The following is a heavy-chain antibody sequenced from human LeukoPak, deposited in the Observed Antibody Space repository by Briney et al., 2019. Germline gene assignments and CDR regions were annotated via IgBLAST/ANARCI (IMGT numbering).Heavy chain of an antibody. Sequence: SVKVSCKASGGTFSSYAISWVRQAPGQGLEWMGGIIPIFGTANYAQKFQGRVTITTDESTSTAYMELSSLRSEDTAVYYCASRHCSGGSCYPGSYMDVWGKGTTVTVSS. CDR2: IIPIFGTA. J-gene: IGHJ6*03. CDR3: ASRHCSGGSCYPGSYMDV. CDR1: GGTFSSYA. D-gene: IGHD2-15*01. V-gene: IGHV1-69*05.